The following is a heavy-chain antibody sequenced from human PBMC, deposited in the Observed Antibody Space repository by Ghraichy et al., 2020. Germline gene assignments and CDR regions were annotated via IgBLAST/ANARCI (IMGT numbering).Heavy chain of an antibody. V-gene: IGHV4-34*01. CDR3: ARDRYFVLIRYGMDV. CDR2: NRKT. Sequence: NRKTNYNPSLKSRVTISVDTSKNQFSLKLSSVTAADTAVYYCARDRYFVLIRYGMDVWGQGST. J-gene: IGHJ6*02. D-gene: IGHD2-8*01.